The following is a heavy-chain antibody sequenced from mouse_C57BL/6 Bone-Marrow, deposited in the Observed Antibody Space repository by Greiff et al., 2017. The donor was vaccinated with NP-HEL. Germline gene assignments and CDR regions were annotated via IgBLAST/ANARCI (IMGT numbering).Heavy chain of an antibody. CDR3: ARLGTTVYYYAMDY. V-gene: IGHV5-15*01. Sequence: EVQLVESGGGLVQPGGSLKLSCAASGFTFSDYGMAWVRQAPRKGPEWVAFISNLAYSIYYADTVTGRCTISRENAKNTRYLEMSSLRSEDTAMYYCARLGTTVYYYAMDYWGQGTSVTVSS. J-gene: IGHJ4*01. CDR1: GFTFSDYG. D-gene: IGHD1-1*01. CDR2: ISNLAYSI.